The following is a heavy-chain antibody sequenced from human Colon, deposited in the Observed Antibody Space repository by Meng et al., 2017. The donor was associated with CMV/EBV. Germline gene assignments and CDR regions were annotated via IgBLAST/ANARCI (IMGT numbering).Heavy chain of an antibody. CDR2: ITDSGGDT. J-gene: IGHJ4*02. D-gene: IGHD2-15*01. V-gene: IGHV3-23*01. Sequence: GGSLRLSCGVSGFTFRNYAMSWVRQAPGKGLEWVSAITDSGGDTYHADSVKGRFTISRDNSKDTLSLQMNSLRVEDTAVYYCAKGSAASRPYYFDYWGQGTLVTVSS. CDR1: GFTFRNYA. CDR3: AKGSAASRPYYFDY.